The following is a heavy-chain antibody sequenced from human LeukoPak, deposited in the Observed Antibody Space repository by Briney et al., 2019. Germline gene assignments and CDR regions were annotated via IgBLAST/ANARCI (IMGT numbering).Heavy chain of an antibody. Sequence: SAKVSCKVSGYTFTSLDINWVRQAPGQGLEWMGGIIPIFGTANYAQKFQGRVTITADESTSTAYMELSSLRSEDTAVYYCARDSNLGYCTNGVCYTLWGQGTLVTVSS. CDR1: GYTFTSLD. CDR3: ARDSNLGYCTNGVCYTL. V-gene: IGHV1-69*13. D-gene: IGHD2-8*01. CDR2: IIPIFGTA. J-gene: IGHJ4*02.